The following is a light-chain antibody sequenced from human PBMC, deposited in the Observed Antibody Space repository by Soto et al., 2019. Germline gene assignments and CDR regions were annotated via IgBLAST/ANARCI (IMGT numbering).Light chain of an antibody. CDR3: SSYTSTTSWV. CDR2: AVS. V-gene: IGLV2-14*01. CDR1: SSDVGGYNY. J-gene: IGLJ3*02. Sequence: QSALTQPASVSGSPGQSITISCTGTSSDVGGYNYVSWYQHHPGKAPKLMIYAVSNRPSGVSNHFSASKSGNTASLTISGLQAEDEADYYCSSYTSTTSWVFGGGTKLTVL.